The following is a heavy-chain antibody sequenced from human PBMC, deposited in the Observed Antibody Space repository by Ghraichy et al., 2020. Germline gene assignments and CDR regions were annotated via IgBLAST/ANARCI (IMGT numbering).Heavy chain of an antibody. CDR1: GGSISSYY. D-gene: IGHD3-3*01. J-gene: IGHJ4*02. CDR2: IYYSGST. CDR3: ARGGVVIGTRYFDY. V-gene: IGHV4-59*01. Sequence: SETLSLTCTVSGGSISSYYWSWIRQPPGKGLEWIGYIYYSGSTNYNPSLKSRVTISVDPSKNQFSLKLSSVTAADTAVYYCARGGVVIGTRYFDYWGQGTLVTVSS.